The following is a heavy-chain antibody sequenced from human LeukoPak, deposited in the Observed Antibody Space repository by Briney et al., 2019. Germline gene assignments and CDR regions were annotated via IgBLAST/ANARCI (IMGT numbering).Heavy chain of an antibody. CDR1: GGTFSNYA. V-gene: IGHV1-18*01. D-gene: IGHD3-16*02. J-gene: IGHJ6*03. CDR3: ARTVWGSYLTGYMDV. Sequence: ASVKVSCKASGGTFSNYAISWVRQAPGQGLEWMGWISAYNGNTNYAQKLQGRVTMTTDTSTSTAYMELSSLRSEDTAVYYCARTVWGSYLTGYMDVWGKGTTVTISS. CDR2: ISAYNGNT.